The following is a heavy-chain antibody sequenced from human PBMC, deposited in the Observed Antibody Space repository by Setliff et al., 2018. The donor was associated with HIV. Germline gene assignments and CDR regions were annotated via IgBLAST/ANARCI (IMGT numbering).Heavy chain of an antibody. V-gene: IGHV3-30*03. CDR2: ISGDGSNK. CDR3: ASDFYDSGSYGH. J-gene: IGHJ4*02. CDR1: EFTFSNYG. D-gene: IGHD3-10*01. Sequence: GESLKISCAASEFTFSNYGMHWVRQAPGKGLEWVATISGDGSNKYYADSVKGRFTISRDNSKNTLYLQMNSLRAEDTAVYYCASDFYDSGSYGHWGQGTLVTSPQ.